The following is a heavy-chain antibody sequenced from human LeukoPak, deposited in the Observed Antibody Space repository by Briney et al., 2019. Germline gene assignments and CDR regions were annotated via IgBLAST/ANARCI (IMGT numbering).Heavy chain of an antibody. J-gene: IGHJ6*02. CDR1: GYTFISYF. CDR3: AKAEEKSRAYYYYAMDV. V-gene: IGHV1-46*01. CDR2: INPSAGNT. Sequence: ASVKVSCTASGYTFISYFIHWVRQAPGQGLEWMGIINPSAGNTIYAQKFQGRVTMTRATSTSTVYMELISLRSEDTAVYYCAKAEEKSRAYYYYAMDVWGQGTTVTVSS. D-gene: IGHD1-14*01.